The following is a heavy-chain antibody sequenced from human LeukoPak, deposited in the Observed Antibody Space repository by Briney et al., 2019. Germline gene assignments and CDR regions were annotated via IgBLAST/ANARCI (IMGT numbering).Heavy chain of an antibody. Sequence: PSETLSLTCAVYGGSFSGYYWSWIRQPPGKGLEWIGEINHSGSTNYNPSLKSRVTISVDTSKSQFSLKLSSVTAADTAVYHCARRGRRFGDYWGQGTLVTVSS. CDR3: ARRGRRFGDY. D-gene: IGHD3-10*01. CDR1: GGSFSGYY. J-gene: IGHJ4*02. CDR2: INHSGST. V-gene: IGHV4-34*01.